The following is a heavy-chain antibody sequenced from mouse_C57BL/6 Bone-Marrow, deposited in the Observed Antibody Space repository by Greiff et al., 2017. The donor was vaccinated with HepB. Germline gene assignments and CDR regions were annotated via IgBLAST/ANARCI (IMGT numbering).Heavy chain of an antibody. CDR3: AIERDYGSSYYFDY. J-gene: IGHJ2*01. V-gene: IGHV1-82*01. CDR2: IYPGDGDT. CDR1: GYAFSSSW. Sequence: VQLQQSGPELVKPGASVKISCKASGYAFSSSWMNWVKQRPGTGLEWIGRIYPGDGDTNYNGKFKGKATLTADKSSSTAYMQLSSLTSEDSAVYFCAIERDYGSSYYFDYWGQGTTLTVSS. D-gene: IGHD1-1*01.